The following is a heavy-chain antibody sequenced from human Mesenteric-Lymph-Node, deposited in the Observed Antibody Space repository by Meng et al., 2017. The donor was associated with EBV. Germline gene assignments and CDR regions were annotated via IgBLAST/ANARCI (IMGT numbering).Heavy chain of an antibody. J-gene: IGHJ4*02. V-gene: IGHV1-3*01. CDR3: ARIRGIDSSTDY. CDR2: INVGNGNT. D-gene: IGHD2-2*01. Sequence: QVLLVQSGGGVKKPGASVQIACKASGYTFTNYALEWVRQTPGQRLEWMGWINVGNGNTKYSQKFEGRVTISRDTSANTAYVELSSLRSEDTAVYYCARIRGIDSSTDYWGQGTLVTVSS. CDR1: GYTFTNYA.